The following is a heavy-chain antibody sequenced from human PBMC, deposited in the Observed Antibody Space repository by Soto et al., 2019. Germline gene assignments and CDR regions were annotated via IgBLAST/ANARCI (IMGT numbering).Heavy chain of an antibody. CDR3: ARAHYGDYGYGMDV. CDR1: GGSISSGGYS. V-gene: IGHV4-30-2*01. D-gene: IGHD4-17*01. Sequence: QLQLQESGSGLVKPSQTLSLTCAVSGGSISSGGYSRSWIRQPPGKGLEWIGYIYDSGTTYYNPSLKSRVTISVDRSKNQFSLKLSSVTAADTAVYYCARAHYGDYGYGMDVWGQGTTVTVSS. J-gene: IGHJ6*02. CDR2: IYDSGTT.